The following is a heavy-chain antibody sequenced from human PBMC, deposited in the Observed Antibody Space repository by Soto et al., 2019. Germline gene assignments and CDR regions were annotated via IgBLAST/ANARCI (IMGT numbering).Heavy chain of an antibody. Sequence: GASVKVSCKASGGTFSSYTISWVRQAPGQGLEWMGRIIPILGIANYAQKFQGRVTITADKSTSTAYMELSSLRSEDTAVYYCARTESGYYDSSGYIHYFDYWGQGTLVTVSS. D-gene: IGHD3-22*01. CDR1: GGTFSSYT. J-gene: IGHJ4*02. CDR2: IIPILGIA. V-gene: IGHV1-69*02. CDR3: ARTESGYYDSSGYIHYFDY.